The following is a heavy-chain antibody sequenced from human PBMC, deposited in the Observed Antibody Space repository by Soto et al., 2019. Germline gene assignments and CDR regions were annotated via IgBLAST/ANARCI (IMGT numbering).Heavy chain of an antibody. D-gene: IGHD6-19*01. Sequence: EVPLVESGGGLVQPGGSLRLSCAASGFTFSSYWMHWVRQPPGKGLEWVSRINSDGSSTSYADSVKGRFTISRDNAKNTLYLQMNSLRAEDTAVYYCARLLAVAGTNYWGQGTLVTVSS. CDR3: ARLLAVAGTNY. CDR1: GFTFSSYW. CDR2: INSDGSST. V-gene: IGHV3-74*01. J-gene: IGHJ4*02.